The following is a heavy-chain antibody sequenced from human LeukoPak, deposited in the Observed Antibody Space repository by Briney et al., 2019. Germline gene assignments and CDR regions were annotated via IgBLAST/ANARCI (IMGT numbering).Heavy chain of an antibody. CDR3: ARRHGRCSDGSCYYPDY. D-gene: IGHD2-15*01. V-gene: IGHV1-8*01. CDR1: GYTFTSYD. CDR2: MNPNSGNT. J-gene: IGHJ4*02. Sequence: ASVKVSCKASGYTFTSYDINWVRQTTGQGLEWMGWMNPNSGNTGYAQKFQGRVTMTRNSSITTAYMELSSLRSEDTAVYYCARRHGRCSDGSCYYPDYWGQGTLVTVSS.